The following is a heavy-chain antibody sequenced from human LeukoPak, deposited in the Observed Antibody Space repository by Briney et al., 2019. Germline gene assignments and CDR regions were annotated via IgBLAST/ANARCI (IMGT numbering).Heavy chain of an antibody. V-gene: IGHV4-59*01. CDR1: GGSISSYY. D-gene: IGHD6-13*01. CDR2: IYYSGST. CDR3: ARVAAGQGAFDI. J-gene: IGHJ3*02. Sequence: PSETLSLTCTVSGGSISSYYWSWIRQPPGKGLEWIGYIYYSGSTNYNPSLKSRVTISVDTSKNQFSLKLSSVTAADTAVYYCARVAAGQGAFDIWGQGTMVTVSS.